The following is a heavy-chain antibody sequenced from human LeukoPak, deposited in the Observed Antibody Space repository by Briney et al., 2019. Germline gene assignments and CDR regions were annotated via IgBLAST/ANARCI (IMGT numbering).Heavy chain of an antibody. CDR3: ARRGRSSSLGLTSDAFDI. CDR2: IYYSGST. J-gene: IGHJ3*02. D-gene: IGHD6-6*01. V-gene: IGHV4-59*08. CDR1: GGSISSYY. Sequence: SETLSLTCTVSGGSISSYYWSWIRQPPGKGLEWIGYIYYSGSTNYNPSLKSRVTISVDTSKNQFSLKLSSVTAADTAVYYCARRGRSSSLGLTSDAFDIWGQGTMVTVSS.